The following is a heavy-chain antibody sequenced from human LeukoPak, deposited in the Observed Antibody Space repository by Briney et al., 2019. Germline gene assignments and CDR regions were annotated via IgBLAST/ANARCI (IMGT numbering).Heavy chain of an antibody. Sequence: GGSLRLSCVASGFTFSSYAMGWVRQAPGKRPEWVSSLTDSGGTTYYVDSVKGRFTISRDNSKNTLYLQMNSLRVEDTGVYSCARGDGSGSYLLDYWGLGTLVTVSS. CDR3: ARGDGSGSYLLDY. CDR2: LTDSGGTT. V-gene: IGHV3-23*01. CDR1: GFTFSSYA. J-gene: IGHJ4*02. D-gene: IGHD3-10*01.